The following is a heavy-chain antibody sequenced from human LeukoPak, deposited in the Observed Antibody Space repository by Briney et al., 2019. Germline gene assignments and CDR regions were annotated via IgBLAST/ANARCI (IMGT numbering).Heavy chain of an antibody. J-gene: IGHJ5*02. Sequence: PSETLSLTCTVSGGSISSYYWSWIRQPPGKGLEWIGYIYYSGSTNYNPSLKSRVTISVDTSKNQFSLKLSSVTAADTAVYYCARAGRRSSSWYHWGQGTLVTVSS. V-gene: IGHV4-59*12. D-gene: IGHD6-13*01. CDR3: ARAGRRSSSWYH. CDR1: GGSISSYY. CDR2: IYYSGST.